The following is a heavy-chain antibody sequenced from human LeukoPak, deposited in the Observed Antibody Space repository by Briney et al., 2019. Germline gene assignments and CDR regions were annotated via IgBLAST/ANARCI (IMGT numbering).Heavy chain of an antibody. D-gene: IGHD1-26*01. CDR2: ISGSGGST. Sequence: GGSLRLSCAASGLTFSSQDMSWVRQAPGKGLEWVSAISGSGGSTYYADSVKGRFTISRDNSKNTLYLQMNSLTAEDAAVYYCAKDPWYGSWFSTLDYWGQGTLVTVSS. CDR3: AKDPWYGSWFSTLDY. CDR1: GLTFSSQD. V-gene: IGHV3-23*01. J-gene: IGHJ4*02.